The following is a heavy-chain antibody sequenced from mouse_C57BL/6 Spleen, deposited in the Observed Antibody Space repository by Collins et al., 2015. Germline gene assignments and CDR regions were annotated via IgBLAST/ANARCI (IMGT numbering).Heavy chain of an antibody. Sequence: DVQLQESGPGLVKPSQSLSLTCSVTGYSITNGYYWNWIRQFPGNKLEWMGYISYDGSNNYNPSLKNRISITRDTSKNQFFLKLNSVTTEDTATYYCARGDGNYRAYAMDYWGQGTSVTVSS. D-gene: IGHD2-1*01. CDR2: ISYDGSN. V-gene: IGHV3-6*01. CDR1: GYSITNGYY. CDR3: ARGDGNYRAYAMDY. J-gene: IGHJ4*01.